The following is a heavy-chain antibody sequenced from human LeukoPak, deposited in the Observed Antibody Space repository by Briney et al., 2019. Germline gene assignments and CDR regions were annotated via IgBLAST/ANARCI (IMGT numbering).Heavy chain of an antibody. CDR2: IIPVFGTA. CDR1: GGTFSSYA. V-gene: IGHV1-69*13. CDR3: ARVNSGSYYGDI. J-gene: IGHJ3*02. D-gene: IGHD1-26*01. Sequence: SVKVSCKASGGTFSSYAISWVRQAPGQGLEWMGGIIPVFGTANYAQKFQGRVTITADESTSTAYMELSSLRSEDTAVYYCARVNSGSYYGDIWGQGTMVTVSS.